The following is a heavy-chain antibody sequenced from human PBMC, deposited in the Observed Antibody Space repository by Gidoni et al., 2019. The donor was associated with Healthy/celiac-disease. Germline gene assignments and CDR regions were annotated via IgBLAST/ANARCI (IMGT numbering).Heavy chain of an antibody. CDR2: INPNSGGT. V-gene: IGHV1-2*02. Sequence: QVQLVQSGAEVKRPGASVKVSCKASGSTFTGYYMHWVRPAPGQGLEWMGWINPNSGGTNYAQKFQGRVTMTRDTSISTAYMELSRLRSDDTAVYYCARVVKFVPAANPTPHWYFDLWGRGTLVTVSS. CDR1: GSTFTGYY. CDR3: ARVVKFVPAANPTPHWYFDL. D-gene: IGHD2-2*01. J-gene: IGHJ2*01.